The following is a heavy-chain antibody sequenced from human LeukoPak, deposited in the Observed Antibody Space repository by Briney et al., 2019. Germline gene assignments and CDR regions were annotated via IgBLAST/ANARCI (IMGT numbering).Heavy chain of an antibody. J-gene: IGHJ1*01. D-gene: IGHD6-13*01. Sequence: PSETLSLTCTVSGGSISNYYWSWIRQPPGKVLECIGYIYYSGSTNYNPSLKSRVTISVDTSKNQFSLKLSSVTAADTAVYYCARHGGYTSPYLHWGQGTLVTVSS. CDR2: IYYSGST. CDR1: GGSISNYY. V-gene: IGHV4-59*08. CDR3: ARHGGYTSPYLH.